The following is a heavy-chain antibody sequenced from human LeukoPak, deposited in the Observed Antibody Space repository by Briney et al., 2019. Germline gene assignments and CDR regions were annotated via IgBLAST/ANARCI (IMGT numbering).Heavy chain of an antibody. CDR1: GFTFDDYA. Sequence: GGSLRLSCPASGFTFDDYAMHWVRQAPGKGLEWVSGISWNSGSIGYADSVKGRFTISRDNAKNSLYLQMNSLRAEDTALYYCAKDIRKRQLVNAFDIWGQGTMVTVSS. J-gene: IGHJ3*02. CDR2: ISWNSGSI. D-gene: IGHD6-6*01. V-gene: IGHV3-9*01. CDR3: AKDIRKRQLVNAFDI.